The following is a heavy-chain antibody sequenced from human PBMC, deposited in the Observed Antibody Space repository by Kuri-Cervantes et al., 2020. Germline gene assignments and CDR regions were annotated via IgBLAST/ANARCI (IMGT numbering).Heavy chain of an antibody. J-gene: IGHJ3*02. CDR2: INHSGST. D-gene: IGHD3-3*01. CDR1: GGSFSGYY. Sequence: SETLSLTCAVYGGSFSGYYWSWIRQPPGKGLEWIGEINHSGSTNYNPSLKSRVTISVDTSKNQFSLKLSSVTAADTAVYYCARGLRYAFDIWRQGTMVTVSS. V-gene: IGHV4-34*01. CDR3: ARGLRYAFDI.